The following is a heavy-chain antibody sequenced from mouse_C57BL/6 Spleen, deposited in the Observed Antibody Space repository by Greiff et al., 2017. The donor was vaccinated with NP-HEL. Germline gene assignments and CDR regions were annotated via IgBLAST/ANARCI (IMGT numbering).Heavy chain of an antibody. CDR1: GYTFTSYW. D-gene: IGHD1-1*01. CDR3: ARDCSSYSAWFAY. CDR2: IHPNSGST. Sequence: QVQLQQPGAELVKPGASVKLSCKASGYTFTSYWMHWVKQRPGQGLEWIGMIHPNSGSTNYNEKFKSKATLTVDKSSSTAYMQLSSLTSEDSAVYYCARDCSSYSAWFAYWGQGTLVTVSA. J-gene: IGHJ3*01. V-gene: IGHV1-64*01.